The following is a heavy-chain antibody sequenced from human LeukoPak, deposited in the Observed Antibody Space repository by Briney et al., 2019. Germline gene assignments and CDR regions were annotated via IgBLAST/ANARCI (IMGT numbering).Heavy chain of an antibody. CDR3: ARETTVTTLVVYYYGMDV. J-gene: IGHJ6*02. V-gene: IGHV3-30-3*01. CDR2: ISYDGSNK. CDR1: GFTVSSNY. Sequence: GGSLRLSCAASGFTVSSNYMSWVRQAPGKGLEWVAVISYDGSNKYYADSVKGRFTISRDNSKNTLYLQMNSLRAEDTAVYYCARETTVTTLVVYYYGMDVWGQGTTVTVSS. D-gene: IGHD4-11*01.